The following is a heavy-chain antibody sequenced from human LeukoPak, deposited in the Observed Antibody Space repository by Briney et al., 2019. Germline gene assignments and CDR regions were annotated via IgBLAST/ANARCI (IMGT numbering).Heavy chain of an antibody. CDR3: ARGSNCSGGSCYPDVDY. D-gene: IGHD2-15*01. J-gene: IGHJ4*02. CDR1: GFTFSSYG. Sequence: GGSLRLSCAASGFTFSSYGMHWVRQAPGRGLEWVAVIWYDGSNKYYADSVKGRFTISRDNSKDTLYLQMNSLRAEDTAVYYCARGSNCSGGSCYPDVDYWGQGTLVTVSS. V-gene: IGHV3-33*01. CDR2: IWYDGSNK.